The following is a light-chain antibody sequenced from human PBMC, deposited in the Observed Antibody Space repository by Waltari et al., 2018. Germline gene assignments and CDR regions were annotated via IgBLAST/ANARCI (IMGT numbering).Light chain of an antibody. CDR1: QTILYNSNNKNY. CDR2: WAS. CDR3: QQYYSTPYT. V-gene: IGKV4-1*01. J-gene: IGKJ2*01. Sequence: DIVMTQSPDSLAVSLGERATIHCKFSQTILYNSNNKNYLAWYQQKPGQPPKLLIYWASTRESGVPDRFSGSGSGTDFTLTVSSLQAEDVAVYYCQQYYSTPYTFGQGTKLEI.